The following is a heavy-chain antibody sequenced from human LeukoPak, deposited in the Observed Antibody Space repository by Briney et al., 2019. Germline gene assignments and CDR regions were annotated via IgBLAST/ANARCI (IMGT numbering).Heavy chain of an antibody. J-gene: IGHJ4*02. CDR2: NSAYNGNT. D-gene: IGHD3-10*01. CDR1: SYTFTSYG. V-gene: IGHV1-18*01. CDR3: ARGRHYYGSGRTSYYFDY. Sequence: ASVKVSCKASSYTFTSYGIGWVRQAPGQGLEWMGWNSAYNGNTNYAQKLQGRVTMTTDTSTSTAYMELRSLRSDDTAVYYCARGRHYYGSGRTSYYFDYWGQGTLVTVSS.